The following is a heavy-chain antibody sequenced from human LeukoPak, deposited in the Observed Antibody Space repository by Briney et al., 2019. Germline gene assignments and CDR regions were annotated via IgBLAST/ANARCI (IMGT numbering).Heavy chain of an antibody. V-gene: IGHV6-1*01. J-gene: IGHJ4*02. CDR1: GDSVSTNSAA. CDR3: ARVPSYSGQDHGGDY. Sequence: SQTLSLTCAISGDSVSTNSAAWNWIRQSPSRGLEWLGRTYYRSKWYNDYALSVKSRISVNPDTSANQFSLQLNSVTPDDTAVYYCARVPSYSGQDHGGDYWGQGTLVTVSS. CDR2: TYYRSKWYN. D-gene: IGHD5-12*01.